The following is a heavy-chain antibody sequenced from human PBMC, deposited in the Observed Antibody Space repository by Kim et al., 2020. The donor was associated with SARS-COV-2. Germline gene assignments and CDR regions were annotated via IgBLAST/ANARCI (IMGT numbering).Heavy chain of an antibody. J-gene: IGHJ4*02. CDR2: ITPNSGDT. CDR3: ARDLSGGWSFDF. Sequence: ASVKVSCKASGYTFTSNHMHWVRQAPGQGLEWMGMITPNSGDTIYAQKFQGRVTMTRDTSTSTFYMVLSSLRSEDTAIYYCARDLSGGWSFDFWGQGTLVTVSS. V-gene: IGHV1-46*01. D-gene: IGHD6-19*01. CDR1: GYTFTSNH.